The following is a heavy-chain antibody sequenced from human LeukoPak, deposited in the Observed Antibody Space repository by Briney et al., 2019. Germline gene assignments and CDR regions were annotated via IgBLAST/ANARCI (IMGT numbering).Heavy chain of an antibody. CDR3: AKEGIAVAGTWIDY. Sequence: GGSLRLSCAASGFTFSSYAMTWVRQAPGKGLEWVSGISGSGDNTYYADSVKGRFTISRDNSKNTLYLQMNSLRAGDTAVYYCAKEGIAVAGTWIDYWGQGTLVTVSS. CDR1: GFTFSSYA. J-gene: IGHJ4*02. CDR2: ISGSGDNT. V-gene: IGHV3-23*01. D-gene: IGHD6-19*01.